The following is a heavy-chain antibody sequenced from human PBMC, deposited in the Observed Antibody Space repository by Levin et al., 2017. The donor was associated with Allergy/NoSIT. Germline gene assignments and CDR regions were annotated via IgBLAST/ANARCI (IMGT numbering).Heavy chain of an antibody. D-gene: IGHD6-19*01. Sequence: GASVKVSCKVSGYTLTELSMHWVRQAPGEGLEWMGGFDPEDGDTIYAQKFQGRVTMTEDTSTDTAYMELRSLRSEDTAVYYCATLKIAVTVDAFDVWGQGTLVTVSS. J-gene: IGHJ3*01. CDR1: GYTLTELS. CDR3: ATLKIAVTVDAFDV. V-gene: IGHV1-24*01. CDR2: FDPEDGDT.